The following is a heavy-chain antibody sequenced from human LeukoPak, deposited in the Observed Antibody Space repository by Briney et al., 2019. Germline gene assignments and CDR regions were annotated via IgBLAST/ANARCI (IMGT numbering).Heavy chain of an antibody. CDR3: AKDVYSNYVGGAFDI. Sequence: GGPLRLSCAASGITFDEYAMLWVREAPGKGLEWVSLLCGDGSSAYYADSVKGRFTISRDNSKNSLYLQMNSLRTEDTALYYCAKDVYSNYVGGAFDIWGQGTMVTVSS. V-gene: IGHV3-43*02. D-gene: IGHD4-11*01. CDR2: LCGDGSSA. J-gene: IGHJ3*02. CDR1: GITFDEYA.